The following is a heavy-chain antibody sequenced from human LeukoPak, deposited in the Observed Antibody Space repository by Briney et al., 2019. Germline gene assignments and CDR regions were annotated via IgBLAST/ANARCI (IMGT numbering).Heavy chain of an antibody. D-gene: IGHD3-3*01. J-gene: IGHJ4*02. CDR2: IKTETDGGAT. CDR3: TWSGLKIES. V-gene: IGHV3-15*01. Sequence: GGSLRLSCAASGFTFNSAWMSWVRQAPGKGLEWVAQIKTETDGGATDYAAPVKGRFTISRDGSKNMVFLQMNSLKTDDTALYYCTWSGLKIESWGQGTLVTVSS. CDR1: GFTFNSAW.